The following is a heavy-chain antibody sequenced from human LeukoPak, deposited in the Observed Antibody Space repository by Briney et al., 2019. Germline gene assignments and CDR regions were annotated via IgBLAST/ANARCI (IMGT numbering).Heavy chain of an antibody. J-gene: IGHJ4*02. V-gene: IGHV3-30*18. CDR3: AKVCRMATMVRDYFDY. CDR2: ISYDGSNK. CDR1: GFTFSRYG. D-gene: IGHD5-24*01. Sequence: PGGSLRLSCAASGFTFSRYGMHWVRQAPGKGLEWVAVISYDGSNKYYADSVKGRFTISRDNSKNTLYLQMNSLRAEDTAVYYCAKVCRMATMVRDYFDYWGQGTLVTVSS.